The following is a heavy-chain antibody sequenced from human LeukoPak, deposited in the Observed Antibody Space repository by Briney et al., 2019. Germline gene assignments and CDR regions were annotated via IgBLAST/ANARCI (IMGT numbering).Heavy chain of an antibody. CDR3: ARAFLGGAY. D-gene: IGHD3-3*02. Sequence: PGGSLRLSCAASGLTFSSYAMNWVRQAPGKGREWVSAISGSGGSTYYADSVTGRFTISRDNAKNSLYLQMSRLRDEDTAVYYCARAFLGGAYWGQGTLVTVSS. J-gene: IGHJ4*02. CDR1: GLTFSSYA. V-gene: IGHV3-23*01. CDR2: ISGSGGST.